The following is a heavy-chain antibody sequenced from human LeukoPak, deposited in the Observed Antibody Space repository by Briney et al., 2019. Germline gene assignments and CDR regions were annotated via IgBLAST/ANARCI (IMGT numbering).Heavy chain of an antibody. CDR1: GFTFSSYG. J-gene: IGHJ4*02. CDR3: ARDLRGAPDY. V-gene: IGHV3-33*01. Sequence: GRSLRLSCAASGFTFSSYGMHWVRQAPGKGLDKVEVIWYEGSNKYYADSVKGRFTISRDNSKNTLYLQMNSLRAEDTAVYYCARDLRGAPDYWGQGTLVTVSS. D-gene: IGHD1-26*01. CDR2: IWYEGSNK.